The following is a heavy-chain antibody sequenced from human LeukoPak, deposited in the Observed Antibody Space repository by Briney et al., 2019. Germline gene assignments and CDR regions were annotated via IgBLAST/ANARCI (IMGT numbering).Heavy chain of an antibody. D-gene: IGHD1-26*01. CDR2: IYYSGST. V-gene: IGHV4-59*01. CDR3: ARVGGGGSHPGAFDI. CDR1: GGSISSYY. J-gene: IGHJ3*02. Sequence: SETLSLTCTVSGGSISSYYWSWIRQPPGKGLVWIGYIYYSGSTNYNPSLKSRVTISVDTSKNQFSLKLSSVTAADTAVYYCARVGGGGSHPGAFDIWGQGTMVTVSS.